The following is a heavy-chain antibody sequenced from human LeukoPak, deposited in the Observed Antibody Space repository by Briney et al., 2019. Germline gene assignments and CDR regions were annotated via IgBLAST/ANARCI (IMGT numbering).Heavy chain of an antibody. CDR1: GGSISSGDYY. D-gene: IGHD4-17*01. J-gene: IGHJ5*02. CDR3: ARVEWVTTSPNWFDP. V-gene: IGHV4-30-4*08. CDR2: IYYSGST. Sequence: SETLSLTCTVSGGSISSGDYYWSWIRQPPGKGLEWIGYIYYSGSTYYNPSLKSRVTISVDTSKNQFSLKLSSVTAADTAVYYCARVEWVTTSPNWFDPWGQGTLVTVSS.